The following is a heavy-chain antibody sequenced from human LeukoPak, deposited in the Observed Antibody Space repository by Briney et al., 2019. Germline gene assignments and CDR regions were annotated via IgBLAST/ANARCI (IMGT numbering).Heavy chain of an antibody. J-gene: IGHJ4*02. V-gene: IGHV6-1*01. CDR1: GDSVSSNNGA. CDR2: TYYRSKWYN. D-gene: IGHD3-9*01. Sequence: SQTLSLTCAISGDSVSSNNGAWNWIRQSPSRGLEWLGRTYYRSKWYNDYAGSLISRITISPDTSKNQFSLQPYSVTPEDTAVYYCARDVGTTGWHTFDYWGQGTLVTVSS. CDR3: ARDVGTTGWHTFDY.